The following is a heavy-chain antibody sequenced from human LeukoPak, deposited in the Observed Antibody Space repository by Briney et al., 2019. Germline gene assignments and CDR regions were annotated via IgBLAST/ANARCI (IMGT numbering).Heavy chain of an antibody. V-gene: IGHV3-7*01. Sequence: GGSLRLSCAASGLTFSSYWMSWVRQAPGKGLEWVANIKQDGSEKYYVDSVKGRFTISRDNAKNSLYLQMNSLRGEDTAVYYCATGPSYCGGDCYYYFDYWGQGTLVTVSS. J-gene: IGHJ4*02. D-gene: IGHD2-21*02. CDR3: ATGPSYCGGDCYYYFDY. CDR2: IKQDGSEK. CDR1: GLTFSSYW.